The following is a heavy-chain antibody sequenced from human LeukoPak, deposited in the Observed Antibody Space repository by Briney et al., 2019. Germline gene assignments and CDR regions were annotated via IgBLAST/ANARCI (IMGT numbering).Heavy chain of an antibody. CDR2: IYTSGST. Sequence: PSQTLSLTCTVSGGSISSGSYYWSWIRQPAGKGLEWIGRIYTSGSTNYNPSLKSRVTISVDTSKTQFSLKLRSVTAADTAVYYCERDRGVTTDYYYYYGMDVWGQGTTVTVSS. CDR1: GGSISSGSYY. CDR3: ERDRGVTTDYYYYYGMDV. J-gene: IGHJ6*02. D-gene: IGHD4-11*01. V-gene: IGHV4-61*02.